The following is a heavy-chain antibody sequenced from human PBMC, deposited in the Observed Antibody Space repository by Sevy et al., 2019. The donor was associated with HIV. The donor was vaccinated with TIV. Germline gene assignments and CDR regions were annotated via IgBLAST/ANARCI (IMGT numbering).Heavy chain of an antibody. CDR1: GFTFSSYS. D-gene: IGHD5-18*01. CDR2: ISSSSSYI. V-gene: IGHV3-21*01. Sequence: GGALRLSCAASGFTFSSYSMNWVRQAPGKGLEWVSSISSSSSYIYYADSVKGRFTISRDNAKNSLYLQMNSLRAEDTAVYYCARDTGGYSYGYYYYYYMDVWGKGTTVTVSS. J-gene: IGHJ6*03. CDR3: ARDTGGYSYGYYYYYYMDV.